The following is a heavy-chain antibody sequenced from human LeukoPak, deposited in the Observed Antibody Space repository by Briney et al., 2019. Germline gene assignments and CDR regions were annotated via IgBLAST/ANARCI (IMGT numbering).Heavy chain of an antibody. J-gene: IGHJ5*02. V-gene: IGHV4-34*01. Sequence: SETLSLTCAVYGGSFSGYYWSWIRQPPGKGLEWIGEINHSGSTNYNPSLKSRVTISVDTSKNQFSLKLSSVTAADTAVYYCARVHGYDYVWGSYRYTNNWFDPWGQGTLVTVSS. CDR1: GGSFSGYY. CDR3: ARVHGYDYVWGSYRYTNNWFDP. D-gene: IGHD3-16*02. CDR2: INHSGST.